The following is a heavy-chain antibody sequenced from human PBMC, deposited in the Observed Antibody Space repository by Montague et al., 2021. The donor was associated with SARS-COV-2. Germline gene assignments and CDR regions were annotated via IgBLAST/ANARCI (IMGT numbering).Heavy chain of an antibody. CDR1: GFPFSSYS. CDR3: ARDGVYDILTGYWTD. D-gene: IGHD3-9*01. Sequence: SLRLSCAASGFPFSSYSMNWVRQAPGKGLEWVSSISSSSSYIYYADSVKGRFTISRDNAKNSLYLQMNSLRAEDTAVYYCARDGVYDILTGYWTDWGQGTLVTASP. V-gene: IGHV3-21*01. J-gene: IGHJ4*02. CDR2: ISSSSSYI.